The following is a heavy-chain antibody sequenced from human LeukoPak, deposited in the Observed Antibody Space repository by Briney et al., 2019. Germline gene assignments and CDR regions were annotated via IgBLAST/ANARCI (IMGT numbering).Heavy chain of an antibody. CDR3: AKHKGYSSSWHGHYYYMDV. CDR1: GFSFSAYG. CDR2: ISGSGGST. V-gene: IGHV3-23*01. Sequence: GGSLRLSCAASGFSFSAYGMNWVRQAPGKGLEWVSAISGSGGSTYYSGSVKGRFTISRDNSKNTLYLQMNSLRAEDTAVYYCAKHKGYSSSWHGHYYYMDVWGKGTTVTVSS. D-gene: IGHD6-13*01. J-gene: IGHJ6*03.